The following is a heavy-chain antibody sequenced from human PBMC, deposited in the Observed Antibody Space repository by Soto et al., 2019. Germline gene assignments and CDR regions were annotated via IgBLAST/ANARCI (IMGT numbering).Heavy chain of an antibody. CDR2: IDPSDSYT. J-gene: IGHJ5*02. Sequence: PGESLKISCKGSGYSFTSYWISCVRQMPGKGLEWVGRIDPSDSYTNYSPSFQGHVTISADKSISTAYLQWSSLKASDTAMYYCAKGTYYYDSSGYSRNWFDPWGQGTLVTVSS. CDR1: GYSFTSYW. CDR3: AKGTYYYDSSGYSRNWFDP. D-gene: IGHD3-22*01. V-gene: IGHV5-10-1*01.